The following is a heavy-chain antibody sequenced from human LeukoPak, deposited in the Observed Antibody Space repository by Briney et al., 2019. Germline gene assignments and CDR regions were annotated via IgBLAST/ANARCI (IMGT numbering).Heavy chain of an antibody. J-gene: IGHJ4*02. D-gene: IGHD2-2*01. CDR3: ARANIVVVPAAMARLDY. Sequence: GGSLRLSCAASGFTFSSYAMHWVRQAPGKGLEWVAVISYDGSNKYYADSGKGRFTISRDNSKNTLYLQMNSLRAEDTAVYYCARANIVVVPAAMARLDYWGQGTLVTVSS. CDR2: ISYDGSNK. V-gene: IGHV3-30*04. CDR1: GFTFSSYA.